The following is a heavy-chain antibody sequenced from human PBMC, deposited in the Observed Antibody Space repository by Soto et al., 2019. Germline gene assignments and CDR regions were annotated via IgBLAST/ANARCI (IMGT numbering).Heavy chain of an antibody. Sequence: GGSLRLSCAASGFTFSIYAMSWVRQAPGKGLEWVSAISGSGGNTYYADSVKGRFTISRDNSKNTLYLQMNSLRAEDTAVYYCAKQSNHFYYYGMDVWGQGTTVTVSS. CDR1: GFTFSIYA. J-gene: IGHJ6*02. V-gene: IGHV3-23*01. CDR3: AKQSNHFYYYGMDV. CDR2: ISGSGGNT.